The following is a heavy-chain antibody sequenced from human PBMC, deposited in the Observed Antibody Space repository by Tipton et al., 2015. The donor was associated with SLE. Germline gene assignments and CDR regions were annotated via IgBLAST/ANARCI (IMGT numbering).Heavy chain of an antibody. J-gene: IGHJ4*02. CDR3: ARDLRGYSSSWSGFFDY. CDR1: GGSISSGGYY. V-gene: IGHV4-30-4*08. CDR2: IYYSGST. Sequence: TLSLTCTVSGGSISSGGYYWSWIRQHPGKGLEWIGYIYYSGSTYYNPSLKSRVTISVDTSKNQFSLKLSSVTAADTAVYYCARDLRGYSSSWSGFFDYWGQGTLVTVSS. D-gene: IGHD6-13*01.